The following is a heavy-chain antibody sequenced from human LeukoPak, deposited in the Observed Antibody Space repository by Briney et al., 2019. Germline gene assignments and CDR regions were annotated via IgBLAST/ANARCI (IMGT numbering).Heavy chain of an antibody. CDR3: ARIRGARRGYFDY. V-gene: IGHV4-38-2*02. CDR1: GYSISSGYY. Sequence: SETLSLTCTVSGYSISSGYYWGWIRQPPGKGLEWIGSIYHSGSTYYNPSLKSRVTISVDTSKNQFSLKLSSVTAADTAVYYCARIRGARRGYFDYWGQGTLVTVSS. D-gene: IGHD1-26*01. CDR2: IYHSGST. J-gene: IGHJ4*02.